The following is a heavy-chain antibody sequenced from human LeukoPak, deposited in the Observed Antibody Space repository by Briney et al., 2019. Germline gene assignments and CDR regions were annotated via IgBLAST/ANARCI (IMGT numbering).Heavy chain of an antibody. V-gene: IGHV3-23*01. CDR1: GFSFSSYA. Sequence: GSLRLSCAASGFSFSSYAINWVRPAPGKGLEWVSAIRGSGGSSYYADSVKGRFTISRDFSKNTLYLQMNNLRAEDTAVYYCAKDRATVTPTVFDYWGQGTLVTVSS. CDR3: AKDRATVTPTVFDY. J-gene: IGHJ4*02. D-gene: IGHD4-17*01. CDR2: IRGSGGSS.